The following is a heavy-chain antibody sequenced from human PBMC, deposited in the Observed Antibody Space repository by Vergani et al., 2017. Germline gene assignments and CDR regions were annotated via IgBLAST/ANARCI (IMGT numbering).Heavy chain of an antibody. Sequence: QVQLVESGGGVVQPGRSLRLSCAASGFTFSSYGMHWVRQAPGKGLEWVAVISYDGSNKYYADSVKGRFTISRDNAKNSLYLQMNSLRAEDTAVYYCARGPLYDFWSGYHYYFDYWGQGTLVTVSS. CDR3: ARGPLYDFWSGYHYYFDY. CDR2: ISYDGSNK. V-gene: IGHV3-30*03. J-gene: IGHJ4*02. CDR1: GFTFSSYG. D-gene: IGHD3-3*01.